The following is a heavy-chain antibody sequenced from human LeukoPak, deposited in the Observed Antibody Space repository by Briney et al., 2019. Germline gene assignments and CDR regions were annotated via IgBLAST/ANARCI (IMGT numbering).Heavy chain of an antibody. J-gene: IGHJ4*02. CDR3: ARALIYTYYFDSSGYYYFDY. Sequence: ASVKVSCKASGYTFTSYYMLWVRQAPGQGLEWVGIINPSGDYTRYSQNFQGRVTMTRDMSTSTMYMELSSLRSEDTAVYYCARALIYTYYFDSSGYYYFDYWGQGTLVTVSS. CDR1: GYTFTSYY. V-gene: IGHV1-46*01. CDR2: INPSGDYT. D-gene: IGHD3-22*01.